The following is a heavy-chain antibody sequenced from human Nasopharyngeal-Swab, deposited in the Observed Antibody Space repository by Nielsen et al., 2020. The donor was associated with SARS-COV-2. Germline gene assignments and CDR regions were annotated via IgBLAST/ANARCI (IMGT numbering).Heavy chain of an antibody. Sequence: GESLKISCAASGFIFSTYTMNWVRQAPGKGLEWLSSTRSSTSYIYYADSVKGRFTISRDNAKNSLYLQMNSLRTEDTAVYYCATYGYSSGWIFWGQGTLVTVSS. CDR2: TRSSTSYI. J-gene: IGHJ4*02. CDR3: ATYGYSSGWIF. V-gene: IGHV3-21*01. CDR1: GFIFSTYT. D-gene: IGHD6-19*01.